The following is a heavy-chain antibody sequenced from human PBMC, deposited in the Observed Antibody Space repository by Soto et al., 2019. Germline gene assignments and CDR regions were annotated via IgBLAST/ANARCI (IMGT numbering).Heavy chain of an antibody. CDR2: ISGSGGST. CDR3: AKGTLPYCSGGSCYPLDS. J-gene: IGHJ4*02. CDR1: GFTFSSYA. V-gene: IGHV3-23*01. Sequence: PGGSLRLSCAASGFTFSSYAMTWVRQAPGKGLEWVSAISGSGGSTYYADSVKGRFTISRDNSKNTLYLQMNSLRAEDTAVYYCAKGTLPYCSGGSCYPLDSWGQGTLVTVSS. D-gene: IGHD2-15*01.